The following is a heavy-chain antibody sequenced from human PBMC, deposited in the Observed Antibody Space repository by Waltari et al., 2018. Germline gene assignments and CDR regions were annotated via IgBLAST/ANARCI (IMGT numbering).Heavy chain of an antibody. J-gene: IGHJ5*02. CDR3: ARDHGQSGSPSWFDP. V-gene: IGHV4-39*07. CDR1: GGSISSSSYY. CDR2: IYYSGST. Sequence: QLQLQESGPGLVKPSETLSLTCTVSGGSISSSSYYWGWIRPPPGKGLEWIGSIYYSGSTYYNPSLKSRVTISVDTSKNQFSLKLSSVTAADTAVYYCARDHGQSGSPSWFDPWGQGTLVTVSS. D-gene: IGHD1-26*01.